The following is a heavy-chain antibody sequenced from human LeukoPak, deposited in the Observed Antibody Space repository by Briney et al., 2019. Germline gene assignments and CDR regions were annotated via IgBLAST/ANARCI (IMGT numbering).Heavy chain of an antibody. CDR1: GRSFSGYY. V-gene: IGHV4-34*01. CDR2: INHSGST. J-gene: IGHJ4*02. Sequence: SETLSLTCAVYGRSFSGYYWSWIRQPPGKGLEWLGDINHSGSTNYNPSLKSRVTMSVDTSKNQFSLKLSSVTAADTAVCYCARRASVAATLGYWGRGTLVTVSS. D-gene: IGHD2-15*01. CDR3: ARRASVAATLGY.